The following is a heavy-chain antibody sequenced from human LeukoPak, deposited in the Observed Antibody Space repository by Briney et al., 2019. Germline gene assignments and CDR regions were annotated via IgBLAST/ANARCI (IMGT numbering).Heavy chain of an antibody. Sequence: PGGSLRLSCAASGFTFSSYAMTWVRQAPGKGLEWVSCISGSGDNTYYPDSVRGRFTIPRDNFKNTLYLQMDSLRAEDTAVYYCAKIPQVSIFGVPNFDDWGRGTLVTVSS. J-gene: IGHJ4*02. CDR3: AKIPQVSIFGVPNFDD. V-gene: IGHV3-23*01. CDR2: ISGSGDNT. D-gene: IGHD3-3*01. CDR1: GFTFSSYA.